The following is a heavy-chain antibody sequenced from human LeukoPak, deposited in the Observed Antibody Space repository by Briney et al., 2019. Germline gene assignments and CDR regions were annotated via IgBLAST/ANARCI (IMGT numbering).Heavy chain of an antibody. CDR3: ARDKNYDILTGYYKEYYFDY. V-gene: IGHV1-69*10. D-gene: IGHD3-9*01. J-gene: IGHJ4*02. Sequence: SAKVSCKASGGTFTSYAISWVRQAPGQGLEWRGGIIPIFGIANYAQKFQGRVTISADKSTSTAYMELSSLRSEDTAVYYCARDKNYDILTGYYKEYYFDYWGQGTLVTVSS. CDR2: IIPIFGIA. CDR1: GGTFTSYA.